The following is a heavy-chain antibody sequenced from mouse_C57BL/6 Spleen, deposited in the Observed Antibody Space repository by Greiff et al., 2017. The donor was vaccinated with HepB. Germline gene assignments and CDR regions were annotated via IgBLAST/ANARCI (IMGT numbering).Heavy chain of an antibody. D-gene: IGHD1-1*01. CDR3: ARSYGSSSFDY. J-gene: IGHJ2*01. CDR2: INYDGSST. Sequence: EVMLVESEGGLVQPGSSMKLSCTASGFTFSDYYMAWVRQVPEKGLEWVANINYDGSSTYYLDSLKSRFIISRDNAKNILYLQMSSLKSEDTATYYCARSYGSSSFDYWGQGTTLTVSS. CDR1: GFTFSDYY. V-gene: IGHV5-16*01.